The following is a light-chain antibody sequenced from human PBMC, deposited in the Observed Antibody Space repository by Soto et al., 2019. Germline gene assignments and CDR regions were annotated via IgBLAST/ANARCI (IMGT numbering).Light chain of an antibody. CDR3: QQYNSYPWT. V-gene: IGKV1-5*01. CDR2: DVS. CDR1: QSLGSW. Sequence: DIQMTQSPSTLSASVGDRVTITCRASQSLGSWLAWYQQKPGKAPNLLIYDVSSLESGVPSRFSGSGSGTDFTLTISSLQPDDFATYYCQQYNSYPWTFGQGTKVDI. J-gene: IGKJ1*01.